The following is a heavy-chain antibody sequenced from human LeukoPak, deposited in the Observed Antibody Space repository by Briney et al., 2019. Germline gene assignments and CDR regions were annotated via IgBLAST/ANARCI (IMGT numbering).Heavy chain of an antibody. Sequence: SETLSLTCTVSGGSISSSSYYWGWIRQPPGKGLEWIGSIYYSGSTYYNPSLKSRVTISVDTSKNQFSLKLSSVTAADTAVYYCARDFWYYGSGSYSIDYWGQGTLVTVSS. V-gene: IGHV4-39*07. CDR2: IYYSGST. J-gene: IGHJ4*02. D-gene: IGHD3-10*01. CDR1: GGSISSSSYY. CDR3: ARDFWYYGSGSYSIDY.